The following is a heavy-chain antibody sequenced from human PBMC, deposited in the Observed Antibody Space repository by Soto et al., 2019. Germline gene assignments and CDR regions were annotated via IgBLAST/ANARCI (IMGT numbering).Heavy chain of an antibody. Sequence: QVQLVESGGGVVQPGGSLRLSWVTSGFIFSSYGMHWVRQAPGKGLEWVSFMYYNGTKDYYADSVKGRFTISRDNSKNTLFLQMTSLRAEDTARYYCARDRGSSGWCDSWCQGPLFTVYS. V-gene: IGHV3-33*01. CDR1: GFIFSSYG. CDR2: MYYNGTKD. CDR3: ARDRGSSGWCDS. J-gene: IGHJ5*01. D-gene: IGHD6-19*01.